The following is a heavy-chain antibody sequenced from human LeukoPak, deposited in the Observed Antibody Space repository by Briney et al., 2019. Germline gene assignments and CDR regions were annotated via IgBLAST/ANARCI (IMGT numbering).Heavy chain of an antibody. CDR2: MNPNSGNT. V-gene: IGHV1-8*01. J-gene: IGHJ6*02. Sequence: ASVKVSCKASGYTFTSYDINWVRQATGQGLEWMGWMNPNSGNTGYAQKFRGRVTMTRNTSISTAYMELSSLRSEDTAVYYCARGFGRGATDPEDYYGMDVWGQGTTVTVSS. CDR3: ARGFGRGATDPEDYYGMDV. D-gene: IGHD5-12*01. CDR1: GYTFTSYD.